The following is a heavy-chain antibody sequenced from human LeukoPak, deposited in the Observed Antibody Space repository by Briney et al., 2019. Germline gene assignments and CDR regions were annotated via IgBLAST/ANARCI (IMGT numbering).Heavy chain of an antibody. J-gene: IGHJ4*02. D-gene: IGHD2-21*01. V-gene: IGHV3-23*01. CDR2: ISVSGGGT. Sequence: GGSLRLSCAASGFTFSSYALSWVRLAPGKGLEWVSAISVSGGGTYYADSVKGRFAISRDNSKNTIYLQMNSLRAEDTAIYYCARLTGGDCYRDFSDYWGQGTLVAVSS. CDR1: GFTFSSYA. CDR3: ARLTGGDCYRDFSDY.